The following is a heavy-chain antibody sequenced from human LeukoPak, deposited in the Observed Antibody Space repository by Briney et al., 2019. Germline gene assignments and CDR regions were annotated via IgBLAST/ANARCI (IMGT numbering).Heavy chain of an antibody. CDR3: VREDYNSYYMDV. CDR1: GYSISSGTYY. J-gene: IGHJ6*03. V-gene: IGHV4-61*02. Sequence: SETLSLTCTVSGYSISSGTYYWTWIRQPAGKGLEWIGRISTSGSTNYNPSLKSRVTISLDTSRNQFSLKLSSVTAADTAVYYCVREDYNSYYMDVWGKGTTVTVSS. CDR2: ISTSGST.